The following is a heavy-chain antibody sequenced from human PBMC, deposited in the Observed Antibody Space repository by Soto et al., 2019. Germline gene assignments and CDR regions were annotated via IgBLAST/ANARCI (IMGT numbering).Heavy chain of an antibody. CDR3: ASGKQLDRFDY. Sequence: KSSETLSLTCSVSGGSINGDHWSWVRQPPGKALEWIGYINNIGSTDNDPSLETRVTISLDRSKNQVSLKLSSVTAADTAVYYCASGKQLDRFDYWGQGTQVTVSS. D-gene: IGHD5-18*01. CDR2: INNIGST. V-gene: IGHV4-59*01. CDR1: GGSINGDH. J-gene: IGHJ4*02.